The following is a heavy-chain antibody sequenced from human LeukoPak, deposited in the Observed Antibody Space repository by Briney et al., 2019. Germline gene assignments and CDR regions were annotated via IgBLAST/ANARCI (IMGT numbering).Heavy chain of an antibody. V-gene: IGHV3-30*02. D-gene: IGHD2-2*01. CDR3: AKAKVPAATDYNWFDP. J-gene: IGHJ5*02. CDR2: IRYDGSNK. Sequence: PGGSLRPSCAASGFTFSSYGMHWVRQAPGKGLEWVAFIRYDGSNKYYADSVKGRFTISRDNSKNTLYLQMNSLRAEDTAVYYCAKAKVPAATDYNWFDPWGQGTLVTVSS. CDR1: GFTFSSYG.